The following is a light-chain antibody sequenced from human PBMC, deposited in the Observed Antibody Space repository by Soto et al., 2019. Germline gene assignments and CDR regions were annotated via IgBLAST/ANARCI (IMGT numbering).Light chain of an antibody. CDR2: GAS. J-gene: IGKJ1*01. Sequence: EVVLTQSPGTLSLSPGKRATLSCRASQSISSSYLAWYQQRPGQAPRLLIYGASSRASGIPDRFSGSGSGTDFTLTISRLEPEDFAVYYCQQYGSSLRWTFGQGTKVDIK. CDR3: QQYGSSLRWT. CDR1: QSISSSY. V-gene: IGKV3-20*01.